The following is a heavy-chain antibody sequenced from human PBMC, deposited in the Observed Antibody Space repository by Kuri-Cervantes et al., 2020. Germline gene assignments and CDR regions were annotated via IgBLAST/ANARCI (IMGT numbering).Heavy chain of an antibody. CDR1: GYSISSGYY. CDR2: IYHSGST. CDR3: ARLYSSGWSPFDY. Sequence: SETLSLTCAVSGYSISSGYYWGWIRQPPGKGLEWIGSIYHSGSTYYNPSLKSRVTMSVDTSKNQFSLKLSSVTAADTAVYYCARLYSSGWSPFDYWGQGTLVTDSS. D-gene: IGHD6-19*01. V-gene: IGHV4-38-2*01. J-gene: IGHJ4*02.